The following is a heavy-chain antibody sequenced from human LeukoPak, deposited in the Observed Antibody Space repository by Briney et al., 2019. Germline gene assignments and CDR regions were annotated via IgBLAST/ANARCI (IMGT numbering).Heavy chain of an antibody. CDR3: ARRLCSSLTCNIGPSGNWLDP. CDR2: IYYDGST. Sequence: PSETLSLTCTVSGGSMSNYWWNWIRQPPGKGLEWIGYIYYDGSTYYNPAPNSRVTISIDTSKNQFSLKLNSVTAADTAVYYCARRLCSSLTCNIGPSGNWLDPWGQGTLVTVSS. D-gene: IGHD2-2*02. V-gene: IGHV4-59*08. CDR1: GGSMSNYW. J-gene: IGHJ5*02.